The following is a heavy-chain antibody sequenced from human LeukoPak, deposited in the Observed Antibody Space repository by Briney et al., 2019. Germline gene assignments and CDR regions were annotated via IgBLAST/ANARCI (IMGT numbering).Heavy chain of an antibody. V-gene: IGHV4-31*03. CDR1: GGSISSGGYY. CDR2: IYYSGST. CDR3: ARESEYYYDSGDAFDI. Sequence: SQTLSLTCTVSGGSISSGGYYWSWIRQHPGEGLEWIVYIYYSGSTYYNPSLKSRVTISVDTSKNQFSLKLSSVTAADTAVYYCARESEYYYDSGDAFDIWGQGTMVTVSS. J-gene: IGHJ3*02. D-gene: IGHD3-22*01.